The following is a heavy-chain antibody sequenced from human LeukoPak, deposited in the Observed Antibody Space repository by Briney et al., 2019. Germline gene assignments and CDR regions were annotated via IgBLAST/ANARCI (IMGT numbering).Heavy chain of an antibody. CDR2: FHTEDHER. CDR3: THFDY. Sequence: ASVKVSCKVSGYTLSELPMHWVRQAPGKGLEWMGGFHTEDHERVYAQRFQGRIILTEDNSTDTNYMELSGLTSEDTAIYFCTHFDYWGQGTPITVSS. J-gene: IGHJ4*02. V-gene: IGHV1-24*01. CDR1: GYTLSELP.